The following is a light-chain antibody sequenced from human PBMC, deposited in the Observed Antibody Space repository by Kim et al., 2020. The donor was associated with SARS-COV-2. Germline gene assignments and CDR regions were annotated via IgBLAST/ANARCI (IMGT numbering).Light chain of an antibody. Sequence: LAPGERSTLSCRASQSVSSSDLDWYQQKPGQAPRLHIYGASSRATGIPDRFSGSGSGTDFTLTISRLEPEDFAVYYCQQYGSSPPTFGQGTKLEI. CDR1: QSVSSSD. J-gene: IGKJ2*01. CDR3: QQYGSSPPT. CDR2: GAS. V-gene: IGKV3-20*01.